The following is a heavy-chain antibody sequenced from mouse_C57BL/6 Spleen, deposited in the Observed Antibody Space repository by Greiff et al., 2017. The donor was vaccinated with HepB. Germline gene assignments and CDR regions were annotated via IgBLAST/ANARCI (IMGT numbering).Heavy chain of an antibody. CDR2: IYPGDGDT. J-gene: IGHJ2*01. D-gene: IGHD2-4*01. V-gene: IGHV1-82*01. CDR3: ARSAYDYGGGFFDY. Sequence: VKLMESGPELVKPGASVKISCKASGYAFSSSWMNWVKQRPGKGLEWIGRIYPGDGDTNYNGKFKGKATLTADKFSSTAYMQLSSLTSEDSAVYFCARSAYDYGGGFFDYWGQGTTLTVSS. CDR1: GYAFSSSW.